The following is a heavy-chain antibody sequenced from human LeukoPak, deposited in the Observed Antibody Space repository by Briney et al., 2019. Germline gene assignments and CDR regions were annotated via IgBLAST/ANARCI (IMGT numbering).Heavy chain of an antibody. D-gene: IGHD6-13*01. CDR1: GFTFSNYE. Sequence: GGSLRLSCAASGFTFSNYEMNWVRQAPGKGLEWISYISNSGSTIYYADSVKGRFTISRDNAKNSLYLQMNSLRAEDTAIYYCARALPSSWYYFDYWGQGTLVTVSS. CDR2: ISNSGSTI. V-gene: IGHV3-48*03. CDR3: ARALPSSWYYFDY. J-gene: IGHJ4*02.